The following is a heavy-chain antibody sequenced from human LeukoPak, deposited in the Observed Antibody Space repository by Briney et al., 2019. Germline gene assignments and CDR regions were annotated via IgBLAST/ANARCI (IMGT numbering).Heavy chain of an antibody. D-gene: IGHD4-11*01. CDR2: IYYNGNT. Sequence: LETLSLSCTVSGGSPSTYYLTSIRQPPGPGREWIGYIYYNGNTNYNPSLKSRVTMSIDTSKNQFSLNLTSVTAADTAVYDCARDYSNYIIDYWGQGTLVTVSS. CDR3: ARDYSNYIIDY. J-gene: IGHJ4*02. V-gene: IGHV4-59*01. CDR1: GGSPSTYY.